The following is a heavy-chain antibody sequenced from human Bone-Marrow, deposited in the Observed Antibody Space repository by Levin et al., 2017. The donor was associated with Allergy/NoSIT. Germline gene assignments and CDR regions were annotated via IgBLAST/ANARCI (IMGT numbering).Heavy chain of an antibody. CDR3: ARVHGKRIFGVVPPSPYYYYYMDV. D-gene: IGHD3-3*01. Sequence: ASVKVSCKASGYTFTGYYMHWVRQAPGQGLEWMGRINPNSGGTNYAQKFQGRVTMTRDTSISTAYMELSRLRSDDTAVYYCARVHGKRIFGVVPPSPYYYYYMDVWGKGTTVTVSS. CDR2: INPNSGGT. CDR1: GYTFTGYY. V-gene: IGHV1-2*06. J-gene: IGHJ6*03.